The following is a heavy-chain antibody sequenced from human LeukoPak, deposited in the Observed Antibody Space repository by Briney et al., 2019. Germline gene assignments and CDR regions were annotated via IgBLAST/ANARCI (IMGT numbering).Heavy chain of an antibody. Sequence: SVKVSCRASGGTFTSYALSWVRQAPGQGLEWMGGITPIFGTKNYAQTFQGRVTITAEESTSTAYMKLSSLRSEDTAVYYCARRRSYYDSSGYTFDIWGQGTMVTVSS. CDR2: ITPIFGTK. D-gene: IGHD3-22*01. V-gene: IGHV1-69*13. CDR1: GGTFTSYA. J-gene: IGHJ3*02. CDR3: ARRRSYYDSSGYTFDI.